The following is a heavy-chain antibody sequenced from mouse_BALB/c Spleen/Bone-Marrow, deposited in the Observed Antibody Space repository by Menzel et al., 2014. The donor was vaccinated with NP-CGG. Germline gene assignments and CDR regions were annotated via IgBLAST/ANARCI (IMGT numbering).Heavy chain of an antibody. Sequence: EVKVEESGGGLVQPGGSLKLSCAASGFDFSGYWMTWVRQAPGKGLEWIGEINPDSSTINYTPSLKDKFIISRDNAKNALYLQMSKVRSEDTAPYYCARPGYYGYQDVWGAGTTVTVSS. J-gene: IGHJ1*01. CDR2: INPDSSTI. CDR1: GFDFSGYW. V-gene: IGHV4-1*02. D-gene: IGHD1-2*01. CDR3: ARPGYYGYQDV.